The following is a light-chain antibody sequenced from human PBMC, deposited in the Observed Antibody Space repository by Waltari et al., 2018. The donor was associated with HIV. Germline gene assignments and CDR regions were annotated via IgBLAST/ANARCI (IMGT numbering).Light chain of an antibody. CDR1: RSDAGTYAY. Sequence: QSALTQPPPALGPPEQSATISSTAARSDAGTYAYVTWYTQRTRNPTTLLNPALQQRPGNAPKLLIYEVNKRPSGIPARFSGSKSGDTASLTVAGLQAEDEADYYCTSYGGRNNRVLFGGGTRMTVL. CDR2: EVN. J-gene: IGLJ3*02. CDR3: TSYGGRNNRVL. V-gene: IGLV2-8*01.